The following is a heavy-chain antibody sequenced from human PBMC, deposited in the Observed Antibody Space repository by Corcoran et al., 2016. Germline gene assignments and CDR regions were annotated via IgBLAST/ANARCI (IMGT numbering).Heavy chain of an antibody. D-gene: IGHD6-25*01. CDR2: ITGDGSDT. V-gene: IGHV3-74*03. CDR3: ARGGGWSSGRFRAFGF. J-gene: IGHJ3*01. Sequence: EVQLVESGGGLVQPGGSLRLSCAASGFAFSTYWMHWVRQVPGKGLMWVSRITGDGSDTTYADSVKGRFTISRDNAENTLYLQMDSLRAGDTAVYDCARGGGWSSGRFRAFGFWGQGTMVTVSS. CDR1: GFAFSTYW.